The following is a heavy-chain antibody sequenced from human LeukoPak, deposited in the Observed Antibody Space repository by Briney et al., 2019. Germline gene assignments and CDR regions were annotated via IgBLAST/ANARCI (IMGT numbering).Heavy chain of an antibody. CDR1: GDSISSSSYY. Sequence: SETLSLTCTVSGDSISSSSYYWGWFRHPPGKGLEWIGSIYYSGNTHYNPSLKSRVTISVDTSKNQFSLKLSSVTAADTALYYCARGFDPWGQGTLVTVSS. CDR2: IYYSGNT. J-gene: IGHJ5*02. V-gene: IGHV4-39*01. CDR3: ARGFDP.